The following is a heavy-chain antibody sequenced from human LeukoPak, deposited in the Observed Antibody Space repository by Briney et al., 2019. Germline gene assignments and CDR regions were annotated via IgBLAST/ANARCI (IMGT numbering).Heavy chain of an antibody. J-gene: IGHJ4*02. Sequence: GGSLRLSCAASGFTFSSDWMHWFRQAPGKGLVWVSRINTDGSSTTYADSVKGRFTLSRDNAKNTLFLQMNSLRTEDTAVYYCARGEYGSAWQNIDYWGQGTLVTVSS. V-gene: IGHV3-74*01. CDR2: INTDGSST. D-gene: IGHD6-19*01. CDR3: ARGEYGSAWQNIDY. CDR1: GFTFSSDW.